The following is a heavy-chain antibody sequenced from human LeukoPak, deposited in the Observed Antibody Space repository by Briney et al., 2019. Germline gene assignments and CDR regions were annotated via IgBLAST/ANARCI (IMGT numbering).Heavy chain of an antibody. CDR2: IYYSGST. J-gene: IGHJ6*02. V-gene: IGHV4-59*01. Sequence: SETLSLTCTVSGGSIRSYYWSWIRQPPGKGLEWIGYIYYSGSTNYNPSLKSRVTISVDTSKKQVSLNLSSVTAADTAVYYCARVAARYVGMDVWGQGTTVTVSS. CDR1: GGSIRSYY. CDR3: ARVAARYVGMDV. D-gene: IGHD6-6*01.